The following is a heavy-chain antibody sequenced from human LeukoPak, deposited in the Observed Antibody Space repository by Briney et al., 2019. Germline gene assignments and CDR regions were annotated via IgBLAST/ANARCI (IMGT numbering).Heavy chain of an antibody. CDR3: AKRGIVIRAVIIIGFHKEAYYFDY. D-gene: IGHD3-10*01. J-gene: IGHJ4*02. V-gene: IGHV3-23*01. CDR2: ISERGGST. Sequence: PGGSLRLSCAASGFTFSCCSMSWVRQAPGKGLEWVSGISERGGSTNYADSVKGRFIISRDTSKNTVYLQMNSLRVEDTAVYFCAKRGIVIRAVIIIGFHKEAYYFDYWGQGILVTVSS. CDR1: GFTFSCCS.